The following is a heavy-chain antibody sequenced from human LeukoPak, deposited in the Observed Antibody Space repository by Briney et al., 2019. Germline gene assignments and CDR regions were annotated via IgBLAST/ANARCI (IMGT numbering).Heavy chain of an antibody. J-gene: IGHJ4*02. V-gene: IGHV1-69*05. CDR3: ARPYCGGDCNFDY. Sequence: ASVKVSCKASGGTFSSYAISWVRQAPGQGLEWMGGIIPIFGTANYAQKFQGRVTITTDESTSTAYMELSRLRSDDTAVYYCARPYCGGDCNFDYWGQGTLVTVSS. CDR2: IIPIFGTA. D-gene: IGHD2-21*02. CDR1: GGTFSSYA.